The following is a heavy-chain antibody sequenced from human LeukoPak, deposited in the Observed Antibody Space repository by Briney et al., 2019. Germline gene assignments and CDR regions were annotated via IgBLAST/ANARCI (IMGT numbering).Heavy chain of an antibody. CDR3: AKRNSAAAGAYDY. CDR1: GGSISSDY. D-gene: IGHD6-13*01. V-gene: IGHV4-59*01. Sequence: PSETLSLTCSVSGGSISSDYWSWIRQPPGKGLEGIGYIYYSGSTNYNPSLKSRVTISIDTSKNQFSLKLRSVTAADTAVYYCAKRNSAAAGAYDYWGQGTLVTVSS. CDR2: IYYSGST. J-gene: IGHJ4*02.